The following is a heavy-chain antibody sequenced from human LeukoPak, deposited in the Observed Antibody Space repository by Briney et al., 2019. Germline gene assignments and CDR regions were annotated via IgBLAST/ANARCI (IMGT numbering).Heavy chain of an antibody. CDR3: ARVTGYIVEDYFDY. V-gene: IGHV4-59*01. D-gene: IGHD3-22*01. CDR1: GGSIRRYY. CDR2: IYYSGST. Sequence: SETLSLTCSVSGGSIRRYYWSWIRQPPGKGLEWIGDIYYSGSTNYNPSLKSRVTIAVDTSKNQFSLRLSSVTAADTAVYYCARVTGYIVEDYFDYWGQGTLVTVSS. J-gene: IGHJ4*02.